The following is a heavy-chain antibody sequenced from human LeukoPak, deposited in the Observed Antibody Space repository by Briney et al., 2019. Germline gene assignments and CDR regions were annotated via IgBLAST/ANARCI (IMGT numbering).Heavy chain of an antibody. V-gene: IGHV4-59*12. D-gene: IGHD6-13*01. CDR2: IYYSGST. CDR3: AREGIAAAGH. CDR1: GGSISSYY. J-gene: IGHJ4*02. Sequence: SETLSLTCTVSGGSISSYYWSWIRQPPGKGLEWIGYIYYSGSTNYNPSLKSRVTISVDTSKNQFSLKLSSVTAADTAVYYCAREGIAAAGHWGQGTLVTVSS.